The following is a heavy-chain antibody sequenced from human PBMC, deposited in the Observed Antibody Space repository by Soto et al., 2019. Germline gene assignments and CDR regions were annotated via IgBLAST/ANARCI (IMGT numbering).Heavy chain of an antibody. J-gene: IGHJ3*02. CDR3: ARGRSSSWLDAFDI. CDR2: TNPNSGNT. V-gene: IGHV1-8*01. CDR1: GYTFTSYD. Sequence: ASVKVSCKASGYTFTSYDINWVRQATGQGLEWMGWTNPNSGNTGYAQKFQGRVAMTRNTSISTAYMELSSLRSEDTAVYYCARGRSSSWLDAFDIWGQGTMVTVSS. D-gene: IGHD6-13*01.